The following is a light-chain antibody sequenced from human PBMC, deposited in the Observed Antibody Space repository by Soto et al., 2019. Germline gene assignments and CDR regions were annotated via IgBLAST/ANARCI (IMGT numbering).Light chain of an antibody. CDR1: SSDVGSYNL. CDR3: CSYAGSSTFVV. V-gene: IGLV2-23*03. J-gene: IGLJ2*01. Sequence: QSALTQPASVSGSPGQSITISCTGTSSDVGSYNLVSWYQQHPGKAPKLMIYEGSKRTSGVSIRFSGSKSGNTASLTIAGLQAEDEADDYCCSYAGSSTFVVFGGGTKLTVL. CDR2: EGS.